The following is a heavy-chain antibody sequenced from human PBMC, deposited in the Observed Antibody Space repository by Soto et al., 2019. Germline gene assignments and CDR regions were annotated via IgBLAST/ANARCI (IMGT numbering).Heavy chain of an antibody. CDR3: ARAFGYGGYVVDN. CDR2: MSYSGSA. V-gene: IGHV4-39*01. Sequence: QLQLQESGPGLVKPSETLSLTCAVSGGSISSGTYYWGWIRQTPGKGLEWIGTMSYSGSAYYNPSLKSRVTISIDTSKNQFSLNLSSVTAADTAVYYCARAFGYGGYVVDNWGQGTLVTVSS. CDR1: GGSISSGTYY. J-gene: IGHJ4*02. D-gene: IGHD5-12*01.